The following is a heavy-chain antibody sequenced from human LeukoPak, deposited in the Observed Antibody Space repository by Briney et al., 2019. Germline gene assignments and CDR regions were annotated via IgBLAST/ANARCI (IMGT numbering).Heavy chain of an antibody. V-gene: IGHV3-23*01. D-gene: IGHD6-19*01. CDR2: ISGSGGIT. CDR1: GGTFSDNA. Sequence: WGSLRLSCAASGGTFSDNARSWVRQAPGKGLEWVSTISGSGGITYYADAVKGRFTISRDTSKNTFYLQMNSMRDEDTAVYYCAKDTTSPGTAVAGHTTWFDLWGQGPLVPVSS. CDR3: AKDTTSPGTAVAGHTTWFDL. J-gene: IGHJ5*02.